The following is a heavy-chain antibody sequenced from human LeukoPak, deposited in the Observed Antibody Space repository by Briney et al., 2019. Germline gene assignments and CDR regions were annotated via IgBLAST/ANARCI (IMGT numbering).Heavy chain of an antibody. D-gene: IGHD5-18*01. Sequence: PSETPSLTCTVSGGSFSGYYWSWIRQSPGKELEWIGCIYYGGSSQYNPSLKSRVSISLDTSKNQFSLRLSSVTAADTAAYYCAIIPPGYSYGFDYWGQGTLVTVSS. J-gene: IGHJ4*02. CDR1: GGSFSGYY. V-gene: IGHV4-59*08. CDR2: IYYGGSS. CDR3: AIIPPGYSYGFDY.